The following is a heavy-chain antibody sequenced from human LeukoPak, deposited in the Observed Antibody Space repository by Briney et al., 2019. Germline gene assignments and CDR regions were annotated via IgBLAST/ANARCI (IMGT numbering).Heavy chain of an antibody. Sequence: SETLSLTCTVSGGSISSGDYYWSWIRQPPGKGLEWIGYIYYSGSTYYNPSLKSRVTISVGASKNQFSLKLSSVTAADTAVYYCARYAVTTLDYWGQGTLVTVSS. CDR3: ARYAVTTLDY. J-gene: IGHJ4*02. CDR2: IYYSGST. D-gene: IGHD4-17*01. V-gene: IGHV4-30-4*08. CDR1: GGSISSGDYY.